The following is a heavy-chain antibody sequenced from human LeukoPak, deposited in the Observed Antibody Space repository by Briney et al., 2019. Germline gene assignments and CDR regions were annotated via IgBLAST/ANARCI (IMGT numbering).Heavy chain of an antibody. CDR2: MNPNSGNT. CDR3: ARMDYRDAFDI. Sequence: ASVKVSCKASGSTFASYDINWVGRATGQGLEWMGWMNPNSGNTGYSQKFQGRVTITRNPSISTAYMELSSLRSEDTAVYYCARMDYRDAFDIWGQGTMVTVSS. V-gene: IGHV1-8*03. J-gene: IGHJ3*02. CDR1: GSTFASYD. D-gene: IGHD3-16*01.